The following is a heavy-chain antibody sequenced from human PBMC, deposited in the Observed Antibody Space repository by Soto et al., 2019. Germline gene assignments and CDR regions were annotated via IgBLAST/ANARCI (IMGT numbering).Heavy chain of an antibody. CDR1: GGSISSYY. CDR2: IYYSGST. V-gene: IGHV4-59*01. J-gene: IGHJ5*02. CDR3: ARELPLGDSRFDP. D-gene: IGHD4-17*01. Sequence: KTSETLSLTCTVSGGSISSYYWSWIRQPPGKGLEWIGYIYYSGSTNYNPSLKSRVTISVDTSKNQFSLKLSSVTAADTAVYYCARELPLGDSRFDPWGQGTLVTVSS.